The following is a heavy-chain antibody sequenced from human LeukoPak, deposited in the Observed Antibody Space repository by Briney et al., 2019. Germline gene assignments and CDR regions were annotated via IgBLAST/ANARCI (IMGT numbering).Heavy chain of an antibody. V-gene: IGHV3-49*04. CDR1: GFTFGDYA. CDR2: IRSKAYGGIT. Sequence: GRSLRLSCTASGFTFGDYAMSWVRQAPGKGLEWVGFIRSKAYGGITEYAASVKGRFTISRDDSKSIAYLQMNGLKTEDTAVYYCTRDFFGSGYERTGFDYWGQGTLVTVSS. CDR3: TRDFFGSGYERTGFDY. D-gene: IGHD5-12*01. J-gene: IGHJ4*02.